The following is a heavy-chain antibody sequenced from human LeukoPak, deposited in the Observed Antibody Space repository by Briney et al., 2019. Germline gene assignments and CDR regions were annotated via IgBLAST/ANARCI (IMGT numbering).Heavy chain of an antibody. V-gene: IGHV3-23*01. Sequence: GGSLRLSCAASGFTFSSYAMSWVRQAPGKGLEWVSAISGSGGRTYYADSVKGRFTISRDNSKNTLYLQMNSLRADDTAVYYCAKDVRSTPNWFAPWGQGTLVTVSS. D-gene: IGHD4-11*01. CDR3: AKDVRSTPNWFAP. J-gene: IGHJ5*02. CDR1: GFTFSSYA. CDR2: ISGSGGRT.